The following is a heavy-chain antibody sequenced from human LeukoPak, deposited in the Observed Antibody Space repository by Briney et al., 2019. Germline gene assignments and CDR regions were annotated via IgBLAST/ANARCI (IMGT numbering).Heavy chain of an antibody. V-gene: IGHV4-4*07. J-gene: IGHJ4*02. Sequence: PSETLSLTCTVSGGSISSYYWSWIRQPAGKGLEWIGRIYTSGSTNYNPSLKSRVTMSVDTSKNQFSLKLSSVTAADTAVYYCARGVLDYYDSSGYYYPGGYYFDYWGQGTLVTVSS. D-gene: IGHD3-22*01. CDR3: ARGVLDYYDSSGYYYPGGYYFDY. CDR2: IYTSGST. CDR1: GGSISSYY.